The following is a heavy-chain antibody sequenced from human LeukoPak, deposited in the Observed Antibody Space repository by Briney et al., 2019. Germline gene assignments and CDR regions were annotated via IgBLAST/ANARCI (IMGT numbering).Heavy chain of an antibody. J-gene: IGHJ5*02. D-gene: IGHD3-3*01. Sequence: ASVKVSCTASGYTFTSYYMHWVRQAPGQGLEWMGIINPSGGSTSYAQKFQGRVTMTRDTSTSTVYMELSSLRSEDTAVYYCARGLPVWSGRNWFDPWGQGTLVTVSS. CDR3: ARGLPVWSGRNWFDP. CDR1: GYTFTSYY. V-gene: IGHV1-46*01. CDR2: INPSGGST.